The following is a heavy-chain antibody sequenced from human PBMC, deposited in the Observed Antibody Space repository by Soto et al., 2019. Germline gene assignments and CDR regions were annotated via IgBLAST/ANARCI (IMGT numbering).Heavy chain of an antibody. V-gene: IGHV3-30*18. Sequence: QVHLAESGGGVVQPGMSLRLSCVASGFTFSDSGLHWVRQAPGKGLELVAAISYDGTNTYYADSVNDRFTISRDNSKNTLYLQVNSLRAEDKAVYYCAKSVRDCLGSSCSPEAFDVWGQGTVVSVAS. D-gene: IGHD2-2*01. CDR3: AKSVRDCLGSSCSPEAFDV. J-gene: IGHJ3*01. CDR2: ISYDGTNT. CDR1: GFTFSDSG.